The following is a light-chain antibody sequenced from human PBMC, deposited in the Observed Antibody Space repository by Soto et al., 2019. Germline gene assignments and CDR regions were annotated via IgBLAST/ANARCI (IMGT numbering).Light chain of an antibody. Sequence: EIVLTQSPGVLSLSPGERASLSCGASQSISSSFLAWYQQKPGQAPRLLIYGASSRATGIPDRFSGTGSETDFTLTISRLEPEDFAVYYCQQYDNSPITFGQGTRREIK. CDR3: QQYDNSPIT. CDR2: GAS. CDR1: QSISSSF. J-gene: IGKJ5*01. V-gene: IGKV3-20*01.